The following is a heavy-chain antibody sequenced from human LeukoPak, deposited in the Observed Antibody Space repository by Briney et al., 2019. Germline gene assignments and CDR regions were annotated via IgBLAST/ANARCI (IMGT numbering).Heavy chain of an antibody. CDR3: ARHSRNCSGGYCYLYY. J-gene: IGHJ4*02. D-gene: IGHD2-15*01. Sequence: SETLSLTCAVSGGSISSDSYYWGWIRQPPGKGLEWIGSIYSGGTTYYNPSLKSRVTISVDTSKNQFCLKLTSVTAADAAAYYCARHSRNCSGGYCYLYYWGQGTLVTVSS. V-gene: IGHV4-39*01. CDR1: GGSISSDSYY. CDR2: IYSGGTT.